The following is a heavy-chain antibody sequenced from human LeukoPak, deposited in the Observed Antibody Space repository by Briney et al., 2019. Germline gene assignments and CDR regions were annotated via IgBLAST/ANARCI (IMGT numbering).Heavy chain of an antibody. CDR2: IRYDGSNK. J-gene: IGHJ4*02. CDR3: AKDRGGYEYYFDY. D-gene: IGHD5-12*01. Sequence: GGSLRLSCAASGFTFSSYGMHWVRQAPGKGLEWVAFIRYDGSNKYYADSVKGRFTTSRDNSKNTLYLQMNSLRAEDTAVYYCAKDRGGYEYYFDYWGQGTLVTVSS. CDR1: GFTFSSYG. V-gene: IGHV3-30*02.